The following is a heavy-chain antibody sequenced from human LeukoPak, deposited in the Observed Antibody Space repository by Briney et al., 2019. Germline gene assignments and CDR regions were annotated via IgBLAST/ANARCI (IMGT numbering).Heavy chain of an antibody. CDR2: ISSSSSYI. D-gene: IGHD3-9*01. Sequence: PGGSLRLSCAASGFTFSSYSMNWVRQAPGNGLEWVSSISSSSSYIYYADSVKGRFTISRDNAKNSLYLQMNSLRAEDTAVYYCARNYYDILTGYYSDYWGQGTLVTVSP. CDR3: ARNYYDILTGYYSDY. CDR1: GFTFSSYS. V-gene: IGHV3-21*01. J-gene: IGHJ4*02.